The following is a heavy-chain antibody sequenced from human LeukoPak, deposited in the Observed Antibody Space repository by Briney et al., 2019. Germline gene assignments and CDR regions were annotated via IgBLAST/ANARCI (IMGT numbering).Heavy chain of an antibody. CDR3: ARALSTGGRIDY. Sequence: GGSLRLSCAASGFTFSNYGIHWVRQAPGKGLGWVAVINYDGSNKYYADSVKGRFTISRDNSKNTLYLQMNSLRVEDTAVYYCARALSTGGRIDYWGQGTLVTVSS. CDR2: INYDGSNK. V-gene: IGHV3-33*01. CDR1: GFTFSNYG. J-gene: IGHJ4*02. D-gene: IGHD2-8*02.